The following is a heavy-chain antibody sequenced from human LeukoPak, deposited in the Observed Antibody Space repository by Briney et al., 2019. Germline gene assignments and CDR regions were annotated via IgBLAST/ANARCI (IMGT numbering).Heavy chain of an antibody. CDR1: GFTFSSYA. V-gene: IGHV3-64D*06. CDR2: ISSNGGST. J-gene: IGHJ4*02. Sequence: GGSLRLSCSASGFTFSSYAMHWVRQAPGKGLEHVSAISSNGGSTYYADSVKGRFTISRDNSKNTLYLQMSSLRAEDTAVYYCVKGRWFGEDWGQGTLVTVPS. D-gene: IGHD3-10*01. CDR3: VKGRWFGED.